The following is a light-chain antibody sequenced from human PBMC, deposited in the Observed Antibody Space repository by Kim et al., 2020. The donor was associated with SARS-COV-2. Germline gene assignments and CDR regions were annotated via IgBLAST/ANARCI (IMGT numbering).Light chain of an antibody. J-gene: IGKJ1*01. CDR3: QQYGDSPKT. CDR1: QRVTGTY. Sequence: SPGERATPSCRASQRVTGTYLAWYQQKPGQAPRLVISDASSRAAGIPDRFSGNGSGTDFTLTISRLEPGDSAVYHCQQYGDSPKTFGQGTKVDIK. V-gene: IGKV3-20*01. CDR2: DAS.